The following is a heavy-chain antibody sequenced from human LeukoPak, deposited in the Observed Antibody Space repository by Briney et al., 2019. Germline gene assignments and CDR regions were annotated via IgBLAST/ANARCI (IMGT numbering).Heavy chain of an antibody. D-gene: IGHD6-19*01. CDR2: ISGSGGST. CDR1: GFTFSSYA. J-gene: IGHJ5*02. Sequence: GGSLRLSCAASGFTFSSYAMSWVRQAPGKGLEWVSAISGSGGSTYYADSVKGRFTISRDNSKNTLYLQMNSLRAEDTAVYYCAKDVARFGNSGWFINWFDPWGQGTLVTVSS. V-gene: IGHV3-23*01. CDR3: AKDVARFGNSGWFINWFDP.